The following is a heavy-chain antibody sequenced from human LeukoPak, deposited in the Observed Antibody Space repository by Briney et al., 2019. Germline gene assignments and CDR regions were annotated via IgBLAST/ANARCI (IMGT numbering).Heavy chain of an antibody. Sequence: SQTLSLTCTVSGGSISSGSYYWSWIRQPAGKGLEWVGRIYTSGSTNYNPSLKSRVTISVDTSKNQFSLKLSSVTAADTAVYYCASRGPITIGGTYYGMDVWGQGTTVTVSS. J-gene: IGHJ6*02. CDR1: GGSISSGSYY. D-gene: IGHD3-9*01. CDR2: IYTSGST. V-gene: IGHV4-61*02. CDR3: ASRGPITIGGTYYGMDV.